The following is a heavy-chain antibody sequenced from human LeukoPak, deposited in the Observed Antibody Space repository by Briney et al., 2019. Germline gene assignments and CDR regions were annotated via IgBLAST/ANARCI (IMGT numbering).Heavy chain of an antibody. CDR3: AKVGSDSSGLDY. CDR1: VFTFSGYG. J-gene: IGHJ4*02. V-gene: IGHV3-30*02. Sequence: GGSLRLSCAASVFTFSGYGMHWVRQAPGKGLEWVAFIRYDGSNKYYADSVKGRFTISRDNSKNTLYLHMNSLRAEDTAVYYCAKVGSDSSGLDYWGQGTLVTVSS. CDR2: IRYDGSNK. D-gene: IGHD3-22*01.